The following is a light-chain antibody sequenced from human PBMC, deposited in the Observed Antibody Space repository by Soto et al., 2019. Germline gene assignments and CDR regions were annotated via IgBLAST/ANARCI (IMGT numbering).Light chain of an antibody. CDR1: QDISNY. CDR3: QQYDNLPPEYT. Sequence: DIQMTQSPSSLSASVGDRVTITCQASQDISNYLNWYQQKPGKAPKLLIYDASNLETGVPSRFSGSGSGTDFTFTISSLQPADIATYYCQQYDNLPPEYTFGQGTKLEI. CDR2: DAS. J-gene: IGKJ2*01. V-gene: IGKV1-33*01.